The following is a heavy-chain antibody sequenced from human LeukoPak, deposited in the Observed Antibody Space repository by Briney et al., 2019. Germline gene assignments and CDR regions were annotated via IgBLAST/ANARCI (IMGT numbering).Heavy chain of an antibody. CDR1: GGSISTYY. J-gene: IGHJ1*01. Sequence: SETLSLTCTVSGGSISTYYWTWIRQPPGKGLEWIGYIYHSGSTCYNPSLKSRVTISVDRSKNQFSLKLSSVTAADTAVYYCARALLYYYGSGLAEYFQHWGQGTLVTVSS. CDR3: ARALLYYYGSGLAEYFQH. V-gene: IGHV4-59*12. CDR2: IYHSGST. D-gene: IGHD3-10*01.